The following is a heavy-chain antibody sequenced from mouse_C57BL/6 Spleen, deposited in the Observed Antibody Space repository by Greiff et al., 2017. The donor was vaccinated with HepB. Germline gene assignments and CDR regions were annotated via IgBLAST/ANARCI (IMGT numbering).Heavy chain of an antibody. Sequence: QVQLQQSGPGLVQPSQSLSITCTVSGFSLTSYGVHWVRHSPGKGLEWLGVIWRGGSTDYNAAFMSRLSITKDNSKSQVFFKMNSLQADDTAIYYCAKKGGLPYYYAMDYWGQGTSVTVSS. V-gene: IGHV2-5*01. CDR1: GFSLTSYG. CDR2: IWRGGST. D-gene: IGHD2-4*01. CDR3: AKKGGLPYYYAMDY. J-gene: IGHJ4*01.